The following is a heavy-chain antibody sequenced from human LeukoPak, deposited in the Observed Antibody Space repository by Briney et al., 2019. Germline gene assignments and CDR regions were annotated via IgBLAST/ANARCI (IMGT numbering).Heavy chain of an antibody. CDR3: ASRTYTYDSPGDY. J-gene: IGHJ4*02. CDR1: GFTFSDYW. Sequence: GGSLRLSCVASGFTFSDYWMHWVRRAPGKGLVWVSRINTDGSSPTYAGSVRGRFTISRDNAKNTLYLQMNSLRAEDTAVYYCASRTYTYDSPGDYWGQGTLITVSS. V-gene: IGHV3-74*01. D-gene: IGHD5-18*01. CDR2: INTDGSSP.